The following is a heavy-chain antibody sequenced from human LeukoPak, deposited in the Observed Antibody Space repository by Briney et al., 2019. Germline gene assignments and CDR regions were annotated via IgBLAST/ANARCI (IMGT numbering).Heavy chain of an antibody. D-gene: IGHD2-2*01. J-gene: IGHJ4*02. V-gene: IGHV3-33*06. CDR1: GFTFSSYG. Sequence: PGGSLRLSCAASGFTFSSYGMHWVRQAPGKGLEWVAVIWYVGSNKYFADSVKGRFTISRDNSKNTLYLQMNSLRAEDTAVYYCAKDQGPSSTGFGYWGQGTLVTVSS. CDR3: AKDQGPSSTGFGY. CDR2: IWYVGSNK.